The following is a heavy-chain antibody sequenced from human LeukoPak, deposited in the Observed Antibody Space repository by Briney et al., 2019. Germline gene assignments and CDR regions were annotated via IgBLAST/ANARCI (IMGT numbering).Heavy chain of an antibody. CDR3: AKVTRYCSGGSCYTPYYYGMDV. CDR2: ISYDGSNK. J-gene: IGHJ6*02. V-gene: IGHV3-30*18. CDR1: GFTFSSYG. Sequence: GGSLRLSCAASGFTFSSYGMHWVRQAPGKGLEWVAVISYDGSNKYYADSVKGRFTISRDNSKNTLYLQMNSQRAEDTAVYYCAKVTRYCSGGSCYTPYYYGMDVWGQGTTVTVSS. D-gene: IGHD2-15*01.